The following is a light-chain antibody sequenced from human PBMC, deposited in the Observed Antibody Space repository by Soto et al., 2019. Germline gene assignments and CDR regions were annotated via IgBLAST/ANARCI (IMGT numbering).Light chain of an antibody. CDR3: SSYTSSSPYV. V-gene: IGLV2-14*01. Sequence: VLTQPASVSGSPGQSITISCTGTSSGVGGYNYVSWYQQHPGKAPKLMIYEVSNRPSGVSNRFSGSKSGNTASLTISGLQAEDEADYYCSSYTSSSPYVFGNGTKVTVL. CDR1: SSGVGGYNY. CDR2: EVS. J-gene: IGLJ1*01.